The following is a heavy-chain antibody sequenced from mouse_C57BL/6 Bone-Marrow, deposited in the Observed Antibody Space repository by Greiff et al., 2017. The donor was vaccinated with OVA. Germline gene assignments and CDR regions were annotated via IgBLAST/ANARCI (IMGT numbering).Heavy chain of an antibody. V-gene: IGHV1-76*01. CDR1: GYTFTDYY. CDR2: IYPGSGNT. D-gene: IGHD1-1*01. Sequence: QVQLQQSGAELVRPGASVKLSCKASGYTFTDYYINWVKQRPGQGLEWIARIYPGSGNTYYNEKFKGKATLTAEKSSSTAYMQLSSLTSEDSAVYFCARKANFLTTVVENYFDYWGQGTTLTVSS. CDR3: ARKANFLTTVVENYFDY. J-gene: IGHJ2*01.